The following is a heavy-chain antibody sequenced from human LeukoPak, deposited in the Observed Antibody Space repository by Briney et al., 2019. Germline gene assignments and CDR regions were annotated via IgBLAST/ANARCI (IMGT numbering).Heavy chain of an antibody. Sequence: NTSETLSPTCTVSGGSISSDYWSWIRQPPGKGLEWIGYIYYIGSTNYNPSLKSRITISVDTSKSHFSLKLSSVTAADTAVYYCARVVGATGSSDYWGQGTLVTVSS. CDR1: GGSISSDY. J-gene: IGHJ4*02. V-gene: IGHV4-59*01. CDR3: ARVVGATGSSDY. D-gene: IGHD1-26*01. CDR2: IYYIGST.